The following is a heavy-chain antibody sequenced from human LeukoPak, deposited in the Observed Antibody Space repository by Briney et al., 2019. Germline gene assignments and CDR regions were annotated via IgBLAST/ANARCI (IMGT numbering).Heavy chain of an antibody. CDR1: GFTFSSYE. V-gene: IGHV3-48*03. CDR2: ISSSGSTI. J-gene: IGHJ4*02. D-gene: IGHD3-10*01. CDR3: ARDRYYGSGSYDY. Sequence: GGSLRLSCAASGFTFSSYEMYWVRQAPGEGLERVSYISSSGSTIYYADSVKGRFTISRDNAKNSLYVQMNSLRAEDTAVYYCARDRYYGSGSYDYWGQGTLVTVSS.